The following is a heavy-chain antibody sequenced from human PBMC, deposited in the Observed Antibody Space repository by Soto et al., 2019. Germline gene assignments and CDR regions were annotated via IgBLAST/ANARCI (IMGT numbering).Heavy chain of an antibody. CDR3: ASGIRGVIASSGYYYYMDV. V-gene: IGHV4-59*08. Sequence: SETLSLTCTVSGGSISSYYWSWIRQPPGKGLEWIGYIYYSGSTNYNPSLKSRVTISVDTSKNQFSLKLSSVTAADTAVYYCASGIRGVIASSGYYYYMDVWGKGTTVTVSS. CDR2: IYYSGST. D-gene: IGHD3-10*01. CDR1: GGSISSYY. J-gene: IGHJ6*03.